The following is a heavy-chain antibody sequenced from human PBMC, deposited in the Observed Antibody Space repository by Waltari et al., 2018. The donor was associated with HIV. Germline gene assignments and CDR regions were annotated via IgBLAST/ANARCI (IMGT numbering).Heavy chain of an antibody. CDR1: GYSFSSYD. CDR2: MNPKSGET. CDR3: ARMDSKRGISWFDP. D-gene: IGHD3-16*01. Sequence: QLVQSGAEVKKPGGSVRVSCKASGYSFSSYDINWVRQAAGQGLEWMGWMNPKSGETGYEQKFQGRVTMTRNSSIDTAYMDLIRLTFEDTAVYFCARMDSKRGISWFDPWGQGTLVTVSS. J-gene: IGHJ5*02. V-gene: IGHV1-8*02.